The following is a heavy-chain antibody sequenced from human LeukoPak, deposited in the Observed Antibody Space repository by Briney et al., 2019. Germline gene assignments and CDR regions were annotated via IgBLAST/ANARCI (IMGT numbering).Heavy chain of an antibody. CDR1: GFTFSSYG. CDR2: ISYDGSNK. V-gene: IGHV3-30*18. Sequence: PGGSLRLSCAASGFTFSSYGMHWVRQAPGKGLGWVAVISYDGSNKYYADSVKGRFTISRDNSKNTLYLQMNSLRAEDTAVYYCAKGRFLEWKIDYWGQGTLVTVSS. D-gene: IGHD3-3*01. J-gene: IGHJ4*02. CDR3: AKGRFLEWKIDY.